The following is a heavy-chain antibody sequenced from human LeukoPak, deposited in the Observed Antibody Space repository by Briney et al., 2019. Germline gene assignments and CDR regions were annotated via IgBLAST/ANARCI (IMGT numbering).Heavy chain of an antibody. J-gene: IGHJ4*02. V-gene: IGHV3-21*01. Sequence: GGSLRLSCAASGFTFSSYRMNWVRQAPGKGLEWVSSISSSSYIYYADSVKGRFTISRDNAKNSLYLQMNSLRAEDTAVYYCARDSGDGYVDWGQGTLVTVSS. CDR3: ARDSGDGYVD. D-gene: IGHD5-24*01. CDR1: GFTFSSYR. CDR2: ISSSSYI.